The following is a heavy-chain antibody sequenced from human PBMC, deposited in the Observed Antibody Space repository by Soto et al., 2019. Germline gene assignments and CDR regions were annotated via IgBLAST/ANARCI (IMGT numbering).Heavy chain of an antibody. D-gene: IGHD6-19*01. Sequence: QVHLVESGGGVVQPGRSLTISCVGSGFAFSTYGMHWVRQAPAKGLEWVALISYDGTDKYYADSVKGRFSISRDNSKQTLSLQMDSLRPEDTAVYYCAKDSGAWSDSWGQGTLVNVSS. CDR1: GFAFSTYG. V-gene: IGHV3-30*18. CDR2: ISYDGTDK. J-gene: IGHJ5*02. CDR3: AKDSGAWSDS.